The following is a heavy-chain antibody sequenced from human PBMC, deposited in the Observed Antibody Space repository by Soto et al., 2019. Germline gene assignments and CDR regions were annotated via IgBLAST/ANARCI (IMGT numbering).Heavy chain of an antibody. Sequence: SVKVSCKASGGSFISYAIIWVRQAPGQGLGWMGGIIPIFGTANYAQKFQGRVTITADESTSTAYMELSSPRSEDTAVYYCARGTYCSSTSCYFHRYYYYGMDVWGQGTTVTVSS. J-gene: IGHJ6*02. CDR3: ARGTYCSSTSCYFHRYYYYGMDV. CDR1: GGSFISYA. D-gene: IGHD2-2*01. CDR2: IIPIFGTA. V-gene: IGHV1-69*01.